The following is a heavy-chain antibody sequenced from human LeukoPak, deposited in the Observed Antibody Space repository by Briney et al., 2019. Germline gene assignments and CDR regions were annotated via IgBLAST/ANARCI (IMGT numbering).Heavy chain of an antibody. Sequence: PGGSLRLSCAASGFTFSSHWMHWVRQAPGEGLAGVSRVYNDGSTTNYADSVKGRFTISRDNAKNTLYLQMNSLRAEDMAVYYCARESGSSRFFDYWGQGTLVTVSS. CDR1: GFTFSSHW. J-gene: IGHJ4*02. V-gene: IGHV3-74*01. CDR3: ARESGSSRFFDY. D-gene: IGHD6-6*01. CDR2: VYNDGSTT.